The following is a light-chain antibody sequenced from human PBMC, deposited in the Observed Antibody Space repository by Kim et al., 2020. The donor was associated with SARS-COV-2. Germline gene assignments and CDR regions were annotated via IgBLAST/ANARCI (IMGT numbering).Light chain of an antibody. Sequence: VDPGETARVTCGGNNVGHKIVHWYQQKPGQAPVLVIYYESNRPSGIPERFSGSNSGNSATLTINRVEAVDEADYYCQVWDSSSDWMFGGGTKVTIL. J-gene: IGLJ3*02. CDR3: QVWDSSSDWM. V-gene: IGLV3-21*04. CDR1: NVGHKI. CDR2: YES.